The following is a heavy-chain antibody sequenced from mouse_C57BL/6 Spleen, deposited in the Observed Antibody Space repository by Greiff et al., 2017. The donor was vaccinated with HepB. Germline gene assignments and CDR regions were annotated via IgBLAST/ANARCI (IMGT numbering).Heavy chain of an antibody. CDR2: INPNDGTT. CDR3: ARSGTTVVARDFDY. D-gene: IGHD1-1*01. CDR1: GYSFTDYN. V-gene: IGHV1-39*01. J-gene: IGHJ2*01. Sequence: EVQLQQSGPELVKPGASVKISCKASGYSFTDYNMNWVKQSNGKSLEWIGVINPNDGTTSYNQKFKGKATLTVDQSSSTAYMQLNSLTSEDSAVYYCARSGTTVVARDFDYWGQGTTLTVSS.